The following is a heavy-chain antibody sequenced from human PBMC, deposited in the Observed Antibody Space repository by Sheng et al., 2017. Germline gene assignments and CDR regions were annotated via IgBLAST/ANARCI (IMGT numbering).Heavy chain of an antibody. V-gene: IGHV4-59*01. CDR3: ASPSV. J-gene: IGHJ6*04. CDR2: SITVGAP. CDR1: GGSISSYY. Sequence: QVQLQESGPGLVKPSETLSLTRTVSGGSISSYYWSWIRQPPGRDWSGLGISITVGAPTTTPLPQSRVTIXVDTSKNQFSLKLSSVTAADTAVYYCASPSVWGKGGPRSPSPQ.